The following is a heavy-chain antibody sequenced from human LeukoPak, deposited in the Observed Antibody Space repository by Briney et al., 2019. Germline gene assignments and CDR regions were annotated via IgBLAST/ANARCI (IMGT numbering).Heavy chain of an antibody. V-gene: IGHV4-39*07. CDR3: AREGKPPVYYDFWSGYFEPAGVPYYFDY. J-gene: IGHJ4*02. D-gene: IGHD3-3*01. CDR1: GGSISSSSYY. CDR2: IYYSGST. Sequence: PSETLSLTCTVSGGSISSSSYYWGWIRQPPGKGLEWIGSIYYSGSTYYNPSLKSRVTISVDTSKNPFSLKLSSVTAADTAVYYCAREGKPPVYYDFWSGYFEPAGVPYYFDYWGQGTLVTVSS.